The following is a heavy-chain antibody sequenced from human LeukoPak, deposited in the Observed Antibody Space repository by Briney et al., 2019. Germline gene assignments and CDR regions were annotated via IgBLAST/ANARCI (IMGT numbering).Heavy chain of an antibody. CDR2: IYSSGTT. CDR3: ARHEPYTSSWADFAY. V-gene: IGHV4-59*08. Sequence: SETLSLTCTVSGGSINNYYWSWIRQPPGEALEWIGYIYSSGTTNYNPSLKSRVTISVDTSKNQFSLKLSSVTAADTAVYYCARHEPYTSSWADFAYWGQGTLVTVSS. CDR1: GGSINNYY. J-gene: IGHJ4*02. D-gene: IGHD6-13*01.